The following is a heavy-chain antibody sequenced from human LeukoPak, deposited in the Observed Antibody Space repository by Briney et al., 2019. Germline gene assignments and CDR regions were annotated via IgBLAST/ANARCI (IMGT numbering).Heavy chain of an antibody. Sequence: GGSLRLSCVASGFTFSSYGMHWVRQAPGKGLEGVAVTSYDGSKTYYADSVKGRFTISRDNSKNTLYLQMNSLRGEDTAVYYCGKDRSSSGGNWFDPWGQGTLVTVCS. CDR1: GFTFSSYG. CDR3: GKDRSSSGGNWFDP. CDR2: TSYDGSKT. D-gene: IGHD6-6*01. V-gene: IGHV3-30*18. J-gene: IGHJ5*02.